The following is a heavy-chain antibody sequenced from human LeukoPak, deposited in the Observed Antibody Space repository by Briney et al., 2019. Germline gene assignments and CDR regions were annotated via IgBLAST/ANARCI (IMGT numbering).Heavy chain of an antibody. D-gene: IGHD6-13*01. V-gene: IGHV3-21*01. CDR3: ARGRHSSSWSPIDY. CDR2: ISSSSSYI. J-gene: IGHJ4*02. CDR1: GFTFSSYS. Sequence: GGSLRLSCAASGFTFSSYSMNWVRQAPGKGLEWVSSISSSSSYIYYADSVKGRFTISRDNAKNSLYLQMNSLRADDTAVYYCARGRHSSSWSPIDYWGQGTLVTVSS.